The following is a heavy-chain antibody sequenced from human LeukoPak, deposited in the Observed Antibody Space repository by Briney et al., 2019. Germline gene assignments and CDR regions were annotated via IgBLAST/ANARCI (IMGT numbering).Heavy chain of an antibody. Sequence: GGSLRLSCAVSGFTFSSYEMNWVRQAPGKGLEWVSYISSSGSTIYYTDSVKGRFTISRDNARNSLDLQMNSLRAEDTAVYYCARDGLAAATLHWCFDLWGRGTLVTVSS. J-gene: IGHJ2*01. CDR2: ISSSGSTI. V-gene: IGHV3-48*03. D-gene: IGHD2-15*01. CDR1: GFTFSSYE. CDR3: ARDGLAAATLHWCFDL.